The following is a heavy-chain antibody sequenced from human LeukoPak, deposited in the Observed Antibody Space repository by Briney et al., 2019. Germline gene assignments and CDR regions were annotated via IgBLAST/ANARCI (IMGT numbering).Heavy chain of an antibody. CDR2: IYYSGST. Sequence: SETLSLTCTVSGASTSSSSHYWGWVRQSPGKGLEWIGSIYYSGSTSYNPSLQSRVVISVDSSKNQFSLRLSSVTAADTAIYYCVRQWSSGQPGTPWSQGTLVTVSS. V-gene: IGHV4-39*01. J-gene: IGHJ5*01. CDR1: GASTSSSSHY. CDR3: VRQWSSGQPGTP. D-gene: IGHD3-3*01.